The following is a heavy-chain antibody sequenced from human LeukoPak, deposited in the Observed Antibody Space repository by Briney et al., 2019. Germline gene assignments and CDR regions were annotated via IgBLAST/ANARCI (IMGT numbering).Heavy chain of an antibody. CDR1: GFTFSSYA. V-gene: IGHV3-23*01. D-gene: IGHD4-11*01. CDR3: AKVPDNDYSKYQFYYYMDA. Sequence: GGSLRLSCAASGFTFSSYAMSWVRQAPGKGLEWVSAISGSGGSTYYAGSVKGRFTISRDNSKHTPYLQMNSLRTEDTAVYYCAKVPDNDYSKYQFYYYMDAWVKGTTVTVS. CDR2: ISGSGGST. J-gene: IGHJ6*03.